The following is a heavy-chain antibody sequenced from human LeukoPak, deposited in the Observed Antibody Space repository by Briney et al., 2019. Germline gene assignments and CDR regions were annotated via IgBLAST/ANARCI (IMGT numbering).Heavy chain of an antibody. V-gene: IGHV4-30-2*01. Sequence: SQTLSLTCAVSGGSISSGGYSWSWIRQPPGKGLEWIGYIYHSGSTYYNPSLKSRVTISVDRSKNQFSLKLSSVTAADTAVYYCVEGYDSSGYYLDAFDIWGQGTMVTVSS. CDR1: GGSISSGGYS. CDR3: VEGYDSSGYYLDAFDI. J-gene: IGHJ3*02. D-gene: IGHD3-22*01. CDR2: IYHSGST.